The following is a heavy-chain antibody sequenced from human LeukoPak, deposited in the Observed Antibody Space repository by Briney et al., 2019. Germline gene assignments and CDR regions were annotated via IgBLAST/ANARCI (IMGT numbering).Heavy chain of an antibody. CDR2: ISSSSSTI. CDR1: GFTFSSYS. CDR3: ARDDTKLWFGESVGVPQSD. J-gene: IGHJ4*02. V-gene: IGHV3-48*02. D-gene: IGHD3-10*01. Sequence: GGSPRLSCAASGFTFSSYSMTWVRQAPGKGLEWVSYISSSSSTIYYADSVKGRFTISRDNAKNSLYLQMNSLRDEDTAVYYCARDDTKLWFGESVGVPQSDWGQGTLVTVSS.